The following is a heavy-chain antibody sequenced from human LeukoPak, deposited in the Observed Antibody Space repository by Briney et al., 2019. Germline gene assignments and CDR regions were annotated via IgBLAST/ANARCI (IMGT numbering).Heavy chain of an antibody. CDR1: GFTFSSYW. CDR3: ARAFTGYCNGGTCYSDN. D-gene: IGHD2-15*01. J-gene: IGHJ4*02. V-gene: IGHV3-74*01. CDR2: INSDGSST. Sequence: GGSLRLSCVVSGFTFSSYWIHWVRQAPGKGLVWVSRINSDGSSTNYADSVRGRFTISRDNSKDTLYLQMNSLRAEDTAVHYCARAFTGYCNGGTCYSDNWGQGTLVTVSS.